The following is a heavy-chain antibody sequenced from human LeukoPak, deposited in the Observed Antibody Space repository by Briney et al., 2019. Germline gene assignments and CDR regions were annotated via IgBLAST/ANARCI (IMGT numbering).Heavy chain of an antibody. D-gene: IGHD2-15*01. V-gene: IGHV3-74*01. CDR2: INSDGSST. CDR1: GFTFSSYW. CDR3: ASGRYNSGGYFFDY. Sequence: GGSLRLSCAASGFTFSSYWIHWVRQAPGKGLVWVSRINSDGSSTSYAASVKGRFTISRDNPKNTLYLQMNSLRAEDTAVYFCASGRYNSGGYFFDYWGQGTLVTVSS. J-gene: IGHJ4*02.